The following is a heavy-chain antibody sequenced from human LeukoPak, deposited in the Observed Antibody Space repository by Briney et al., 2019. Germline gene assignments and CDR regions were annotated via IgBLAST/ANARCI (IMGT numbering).Heavy chain of an antibody. V-gene: IGHV3-21*01. Sequence: GGSLRLSCAASGFTFSSYAMSWVRQAPGKGLEWVSSISSSSSYIYYADSVKGRFTISRDNAKNSLYLQMNSLRAEDTAVYYCAREPLYYGSGSPTDGGEFYDYWGQGTLVTVSP. CDR1: GFTFSSYA. D-gene: IGHD3-10*01. J-gene: IGHJ4*02. CDR3: AREPLYYGSGSPTDGGEFYDY. CDR2: ISSSSSYI.